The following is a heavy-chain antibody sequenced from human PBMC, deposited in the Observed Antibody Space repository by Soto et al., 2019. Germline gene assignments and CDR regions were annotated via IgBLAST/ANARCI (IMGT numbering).Heavy chain of an antibody. CDR2: ISYDGSNK. V-gene: IGHV3-30*18. J-gene: IGHJ4*02. CDR1: GFTFSSYG. CDR3: AKPSPYGDYGYFDY. D-gene: IGHD4-17*01. Sequence: QMQLVESGGGVVQPGRSLRLSCAASGFTFSSYGMHWVRQAPGKGLEWVAVISYDGSNKYNADSVKGRFTISRDNSKNTLYLQMNSLRAEDTAVYYCAKPSPYGDYGYFDYWGQGTLVTVSS.